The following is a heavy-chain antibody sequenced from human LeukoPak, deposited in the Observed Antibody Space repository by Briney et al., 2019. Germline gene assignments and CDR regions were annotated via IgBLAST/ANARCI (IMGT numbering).Heavy chain of an antibody. V-gene: IGHV3-33*01. J-gene: IGHJ3*02. D-gene: IGHD3-22*01. Sequence: GRSLRLSCAASGFTFSSYGMHWVRQAPGKGLEWVAVIWYDGSNKYYADSVKGRFTISRDNSKNTLYLQMNSLRAEDTAVYYCARDVPAYYSDSSGYTDAFDIWGQGTMVTVSS. CDR2: IWYDGSNK. CDR1: GFTFSSYG. CDR3: ARDVPAYYSDSSGYTDAFDI.